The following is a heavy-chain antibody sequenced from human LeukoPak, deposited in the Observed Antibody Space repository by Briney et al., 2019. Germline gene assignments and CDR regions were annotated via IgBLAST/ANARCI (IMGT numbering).Heavy chain of an antibody. D-gene: IGHD6-19*01. J-gene: IGHJ4*02. CDR1: GGSISSSSYY. V-gene: IGHV4-39*01. Sequence: SETLSLTCTVSGGSISSSSYYWGWIRQPPGKGLEWIGGTYYSGSTYYNPSLKSRVTISVESSKKQLSLQLSSVTAADMAVAYCARHPAQWLVGGFDYWGQGTLVTVSS. CDR3: ARHPAQWLVGGFDY. CDR2: TYYSGST.